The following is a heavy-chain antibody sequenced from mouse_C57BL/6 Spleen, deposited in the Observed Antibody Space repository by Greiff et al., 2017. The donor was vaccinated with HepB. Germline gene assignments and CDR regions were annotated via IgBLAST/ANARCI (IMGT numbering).Heavy chain of an antibody. J-gene: IGHJ4*01. D-gene: IGHD2-2*01. V-gene: IGHV1-39*01. CDR2: INPNYGTT. Sequence: EVKLMESGPELVKPGASVKISCKASGYSFTDYNMNWVKQSNGKSLEWIGVINPNYGTTSYNQKFKGKATLTVDQSSSTAYMQLNSLTSEDSAVYYCARGGLRRDYYAMDYWGQGTSVTVSS. CDR1: GYSFTDYN. CDR3: ARGGLRRDYYAMDY.